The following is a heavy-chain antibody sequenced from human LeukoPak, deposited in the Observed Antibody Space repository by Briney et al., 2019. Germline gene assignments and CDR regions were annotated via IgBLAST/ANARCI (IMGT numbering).Heavy chain of an antibody. CDR1: GFTLSSYW. Sequence: GGSLRLSCATSGFTLSSYWMHWVRQVPGKGLEWLSRINNDGVSTSYADSVKGRFTISRDNSKNTLYLQMNSLRAEDTAVYYCAKDSGSSDYYYYYGMDVWGQGTTVTVSS. CDR2: INNDGVST. J-gene: IGHJ6*02. CDR3: AKDSGSSDYYYYYGMDV. V-gene: IGHV3-74*01. D-gene: IGHD1-1*01.